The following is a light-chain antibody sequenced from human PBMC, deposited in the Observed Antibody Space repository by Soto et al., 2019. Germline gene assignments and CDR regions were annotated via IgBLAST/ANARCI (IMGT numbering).Light chain of an antibody. CDR1: QSISSY. V-gene: IGKV1-33*01. J-gene: IGKJ5*01. Sequence: DIQMTQFPSSLFSSVGDRVTITFLASQSISSYLNWYQQKPGKAPKLLIYAASSLQSGVPSRFSGSGSGTDFTLTISSLQPEDFATYYCQQYDNLPLIFGQGTRLEIK. CDR3: QQYDNLPLI. CDR2: AAS.